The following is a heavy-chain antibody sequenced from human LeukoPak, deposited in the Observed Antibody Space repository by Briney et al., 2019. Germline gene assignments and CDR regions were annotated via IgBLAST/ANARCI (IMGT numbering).Heavy chain of an antibody. CDR1: GFTFSDYY. V-gene: IGHV3-11*04. Sequence: GGSLRLSCAASGFTFSDYYMSWIRQAPGKGLEWVSYISSSGSTIYYADSVKGRFTISRDNAKNSLYLQMNSLRAEDTAVYYCARDGVQQLVRIYYYYYMDVWGKGTTVTVSS. CDR2: ISSSGSTI. J-gene: IGHJ6*03. D-gene: IGHD6-13*01. CDR3: ARDGVQQLVRIYYYYYMDV.